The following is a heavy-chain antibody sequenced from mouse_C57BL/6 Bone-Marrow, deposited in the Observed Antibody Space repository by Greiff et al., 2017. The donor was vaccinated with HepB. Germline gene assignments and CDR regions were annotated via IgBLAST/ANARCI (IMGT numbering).Heavy chain of an antibody. J-gene: IGHJ1*03. CDR2: ISGGGGNT. D-gene: IGHD1-1*01. V-gene: IGHV5-9*01. Sequence: EVQVVESGGGLVKPGGSLKLSCAASGFTFSSYTMSWVRQTPEKRLEWVATISGGGGNTYYPDSVKGRFTISRDNAKNTLYLQMSSLRSEDTALYYCARRIITTVVVYWYFDVWGTGTTVTVSS. CDR1: GFTFSSYT. CDR3: ARRIITTVVVYWYFDV.